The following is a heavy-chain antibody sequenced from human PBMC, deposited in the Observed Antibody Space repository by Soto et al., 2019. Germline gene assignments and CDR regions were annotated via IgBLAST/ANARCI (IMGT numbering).Heavy chain of an antibody. CDR1: GGSFSGYC. D-gene: IGHD3-3*01. CDR3: ARVRLGITIFGVCVGMDV. Sequence: SETLSLTCAVYGGSFSGYCWSWIRQPPGKGLEWIGEIDHSGSTNYNPSLKSRVTISVDTSKNQFSLKLSSVTAADTAVYYCARVRLGITIFGVCVGMDVWGQGTTVTVSS. J-gene: IGHJ6*02. CDR2: IDHSGST. V-gene: IGHV4-34*01.